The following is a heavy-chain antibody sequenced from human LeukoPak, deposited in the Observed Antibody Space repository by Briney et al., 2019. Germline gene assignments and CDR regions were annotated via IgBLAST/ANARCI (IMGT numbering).Heavy chain of an antibody. CDR1: GGTFSSYA. J-gene: IGHJ4*02. CDR3: ARDISSSSPLGY. Sequence: SVKVSCKASGGTFSSYAISWVRQAPGQGLEWMGRIIPIFGTANYAQKFQGRVTITTDESTSTAYMELSSLRSEDTAMYYCARDISSSSPLGYWGQGTLGTVSS. D-gene: IGHD6-6*01. CDR2: IIPIFGTA. V-gene: IGHV1-69*05.